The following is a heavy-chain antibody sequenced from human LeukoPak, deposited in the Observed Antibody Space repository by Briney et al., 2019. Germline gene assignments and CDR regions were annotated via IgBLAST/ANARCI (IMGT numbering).Heavy chain of an antibody. CDR3: ATDSNYYGSGSVSAFDY. CDR2: FDPEDGET. D-gene: IGHD3-10*01. Sequence: ASVKVSCKVSGYTLTELSMHWERQAPGKGLEWMGGFDPEDGETIYAQKFQGRVTMTEDTSTDTAYMELSSLRSEDTAVYYCATDSNYYGSGSVSAFDYWGQGTLVTVSS. V-gene: IGHV1-24*01. J-gene: IGHJ4*02. CDR1: GYTLTELS.